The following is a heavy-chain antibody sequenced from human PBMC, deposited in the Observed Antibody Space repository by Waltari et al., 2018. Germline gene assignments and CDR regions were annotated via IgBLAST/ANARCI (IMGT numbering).Heavy chain of an antibody. V-gene: IGHV3-23*01. CDR2: IGATVGST. CDR1: GFTFKDYA. Sequence: EVQLLESGGDLEQPGGSLRLSCAASGFTFKDYAMTWIRQVPGQGRELVSAIGATVGSTYYADSVKGRFTISRDNPKNTLYLQMNTLRAEDTAVYYCAKGRDSTPYSYGMDIWGQGTTVTVSS. J-gene: IGHJ6*01. D-gene: IGHD4-4*01. CDR3: AKGRDSTPYSYGMDI.